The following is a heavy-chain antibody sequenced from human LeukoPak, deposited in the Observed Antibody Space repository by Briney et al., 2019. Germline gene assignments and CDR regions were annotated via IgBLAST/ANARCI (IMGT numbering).Heavy chain of an antibody. CDR3: AREFLPGYSSSVRWIAVAGPGNFDY. D-gene: IGHD6-19*01. Sequence: PSETLSLTCTVSGGSISSSSYYWGWIRQLPGKGLEWIGSIYYSGSTYYNPSLKSRVTISVDTSKNQFSLKLSSVTAADTAVYYCAREFLPGYSSSVRWIAVAGPGNFDYWGQGTLVTVSS. J-gene: IGHJ4*02. CDR2: IYYSGST. CDR1: GGSISSSSYY. V-gene: IGHV4-39*07.